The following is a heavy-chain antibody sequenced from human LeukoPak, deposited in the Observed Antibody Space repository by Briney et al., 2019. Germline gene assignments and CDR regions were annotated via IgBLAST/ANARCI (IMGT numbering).Heavy chain of an antibody. D-gene: IGHD3-10*01. J-gene: IGHJ4*02. CDR3: ANGHYGSGSYYRFDY. V-gene: IGHV3-23*01. Sequence: HPEGSLRLSCAASGFTFSSYAMSWVRQAPGKGLEWVSAISGSGGSTYYADSVKGRFTISRDNSKNTLYLQMNSLRAEDTAVYYCANGHYGSGSYYRFDYWGQGTLVTVSS. CDR1: GFTFSSYA. CDR2: ISGSGGST.